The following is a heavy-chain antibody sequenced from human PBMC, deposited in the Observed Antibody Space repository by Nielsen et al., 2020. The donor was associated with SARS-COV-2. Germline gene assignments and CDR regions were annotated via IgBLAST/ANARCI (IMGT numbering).Heavy chain of an antibody. CDR2: IKQDGSEK. V-gene: IGHV3-7*01. CDR1: GFTFNIYW. J-gene: IGHJ4*02. D-gene: IGHD3-3*01. CDR3: ARAPGLFGVVIIFDY. Sequence: GESLKISCAASGFTFNIYWMSWVRQAPGRGLEWVANIKQDGSEKNYVDSVKGRFTISRDNAKNSLYLEMNNLRDEDTAVYYCARAPGLFGVVIIFDYWGQGTLVTVSS.